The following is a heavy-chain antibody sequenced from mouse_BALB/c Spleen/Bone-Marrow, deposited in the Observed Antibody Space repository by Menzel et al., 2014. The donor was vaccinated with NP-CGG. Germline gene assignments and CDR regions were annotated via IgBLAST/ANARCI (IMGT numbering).Heavy chain of an antibody. CDR3: ASSYALDY. V-gene: IGHV7-3*02. J-gene: IGHJ4*01. Sequence: EVMLVESGGGLVQPGGSLRLSCATSGFTFTDYFMTWVRQPPGKALEWLGFIRNKANGYTTEYSASVKGRFTISRDNSQSILYLQMNTLRPEDSAPYYCASSYALDYWGPGTSVTVSS. CDR1: GFTFTDYF. CDR2: IRNKANGYTT.